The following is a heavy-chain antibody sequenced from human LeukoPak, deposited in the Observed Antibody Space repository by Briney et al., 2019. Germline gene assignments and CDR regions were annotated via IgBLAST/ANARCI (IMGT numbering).Heavy chain of an antibody. J-gene: IGHJ4*02. CDR3: AKDGSPSGSYYFGY. Sequence: GGSLRLSCAASGFTFNSYGMHWVRQAPGKGLEWVAFIRFDGSYKYYADSVKGRFTISRDTSKNTLYLQMNSLRAEDTAVYYCAKDGSPSGSYYFGYWGQGTLVTVSS. CDR1: GFTFNSYG. V-gene: IGHV3-30*02. CDR2: IRFDGSYK. D-gene: IGHD1-26*01.